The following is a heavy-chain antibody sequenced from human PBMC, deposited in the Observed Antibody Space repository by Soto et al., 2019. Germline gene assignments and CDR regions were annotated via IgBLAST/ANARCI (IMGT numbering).Heavy chain of an antibody. CDR1: GFTFSSYA. V-gene: IGHV3-23*01. CDR2: FSGSGGST. D-gene: IGHD6-13*01. CDR3: ATENGYSSSWFEFDY. J-gene: IGHJ4*02. Sequence: EVQLLESGGGLVQPGGSLRLSCAASGFTFSSYAMSWVRQAPGKGLEWVSAFSGSGGSTYYADSVKGRFTISRDNSKNTLYLQMNSLRAEDTAVYYCATENGYSSSWFEFDYWGQGTLVTVSS.